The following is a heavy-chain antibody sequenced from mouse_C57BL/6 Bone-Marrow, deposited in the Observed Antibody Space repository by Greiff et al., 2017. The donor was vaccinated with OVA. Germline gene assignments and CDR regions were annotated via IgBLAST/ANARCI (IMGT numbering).Heavy chain of an antibody. CDR1: GFTFSSYA. D-gene: IGHD1-1*01. CDR2: ISDGGSYT. J-gene: IGHJ2*01. V-gene: IGHV5-4*01. CDR3: ASDYYGSSPFDY. Sequence: EVQGVESGGGLVKPGGSLKLSCAASGFTFSSYAMSWVRQTPEKRLEWVATISDGGSYTYYPDNVKGRFTISRDNAKNNLYLQMSHLKSEDTAMYYCASDYYGSSPFDYWGQGTTLTVSS.